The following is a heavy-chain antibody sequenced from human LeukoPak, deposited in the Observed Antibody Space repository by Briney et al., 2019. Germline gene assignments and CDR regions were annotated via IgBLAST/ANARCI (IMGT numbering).Heavy chain of an antibody. J-gene: IGHJ6*03. CDR3: AKDQYFVTGYYYYMDV. V-gene: IGHV3-30*18. CDR2: ISYDGSNK. CDR1: GFTFSSYG. D-gene: IGHD2-21*02. Sequence: GGSLRLSCAASGFTFSSYGMHWVRQAPGKGLEWVAVISYDGSNKNYADSVKGRFIVSRDNSKNTLYVQMNSLRAEDTAVYYCAKDQYFVTGYYYYMDVWGKGTTVTISS.